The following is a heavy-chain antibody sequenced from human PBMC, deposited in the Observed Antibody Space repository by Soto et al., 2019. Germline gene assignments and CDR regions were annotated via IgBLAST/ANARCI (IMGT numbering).Heavy chain of an antibody. V-gene: IGHV4-34*01. CDR3: ARGGSKRYSSPRSYYYGMDV. D-gene: IGHD6-13*01. CDR1: GGSFSCYY. CDR2: INHSGST. J-gene: IGHJ6*02. Sequence: SETLSLTCAVYGGSFSCYYWSWVRQPPGKGLEWIGEINHSGSTNYNPSLKSRVTISVDTSKNQFSLKLSSVTAADTAVYYCARGGSKRYSSPRSYYYGMDVWGQGTTVTVSS.